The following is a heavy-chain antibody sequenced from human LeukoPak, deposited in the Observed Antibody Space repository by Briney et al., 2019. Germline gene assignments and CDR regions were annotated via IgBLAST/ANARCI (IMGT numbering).Heavy chain of an antibody. D-gene: IGHD5-18*01. CDR2: IYYSGSP. V-gene: IGHV4-59*02. CDR1: GGSVSSFY. CDR3: ARADVDTTIWYYFDC. J-gene: IGHJ4*02. Sequence: SQTLSLTCTVSGGSVSSFYWSWLRQPPGKGLEWLGYIYYSGSPNYNPSLKSRVTISIDTSKNQFSLKLSSVTPADTAVYYCARADVDTTIWYYFDCWGQGTLVTVSS.